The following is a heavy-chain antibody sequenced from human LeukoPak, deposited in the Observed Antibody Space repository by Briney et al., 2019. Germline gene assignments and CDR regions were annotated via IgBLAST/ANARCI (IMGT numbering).Heavy chain of an antibody. CDR1: VSTFNNHA. Sequence: GGSLRLSCAASVSTFNNHAMSWVRQAPGKGLEWVSAISGNGGITYYADSVKGRFTISRDISKNTLYLQMNSLRAEDTAVYSGATCSRDHELVRSSLYWGQGTLVTVSS. D-gene: IGHD6-13*01. J-gene: IGHJ4*02. V-gene: IGHV3-23*01. CDR3: ATCSRDHELVRSSLY. CDR2: ISGNGGIT.